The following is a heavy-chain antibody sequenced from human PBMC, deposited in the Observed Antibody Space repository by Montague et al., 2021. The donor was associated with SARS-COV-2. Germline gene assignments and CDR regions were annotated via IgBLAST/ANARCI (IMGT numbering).Heavy chain of an antibody. V-gene: IGHV3-33*01. CDR2: IWYDGSNT. CDR1: GFTFSSYG. D-gene: IGHD3-3*01. J-gene: IGHJ6*02. Sequence: SLRLSCAASGFTFSSYGMHWVRQAPGQGLEWVAVIWYDGSNTYYADSVKGRFTISRDTSKHTLSLQMNSLRAEDTAVYYCAGDLRRITIFGGVLNYYYGMDVWGQGTTVTVSS. CDR3: AGDLRRITIFGGVLNYYYGMDV.